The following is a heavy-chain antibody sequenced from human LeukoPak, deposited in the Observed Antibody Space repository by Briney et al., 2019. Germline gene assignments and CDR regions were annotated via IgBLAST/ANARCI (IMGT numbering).Heavy chain of an antibody. Sequence: PSETLSLTCTVSGGSLTSYYWSWFRQPPGKRLQWIGYIYYSGSVNYNPSLKSRVTISVDTSKNQFSLNLSSVTAADTAVYYCARLGSYFDYWGQGTQVTVSS. CDR1: GGSLTSYY. V-gene: IGHV4-59*08. CDR2: IYYSGSV. J-gene: IGHJ4*02. CDR3: ARLGSYFDY.